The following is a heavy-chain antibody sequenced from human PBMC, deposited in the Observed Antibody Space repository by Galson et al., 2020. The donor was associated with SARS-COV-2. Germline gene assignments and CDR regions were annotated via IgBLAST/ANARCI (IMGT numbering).Heavy chain of an antibody. CDR2: INPNSGGT. CDR1: GYTFTGYY. Sequence: ASVTVSCKASGYTFTGYYMHWVRQAPGQGLEWMGWINPNSGGTNYAQKFQGRVTMTRDTSISTAYMELSRLRSDDTAVYYCARDSLWGYYGSGSEDWFDPWGQGTLVTVSS. CDR3: ARDSLWGYYGSGSEDWFDP. D-gene: IGHD3-10*01. J-gene: IGHJ5*02. V-gene: IGHV1-2*02.